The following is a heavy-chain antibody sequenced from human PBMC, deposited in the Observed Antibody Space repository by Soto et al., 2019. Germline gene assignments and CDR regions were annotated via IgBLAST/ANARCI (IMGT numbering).Heavy chain of an antibody. Sequence: GGSVKVSFKASGYAFTSYGISWVRQAPGQGREWMGWISASNGNTNYAQKIQGRVTMTTDTSTCTAYMELRRLRSDDTAVYYCARDQDILTGYYYYYYGMDVWGQGTTVTVSS. D-gene: IGHD3-9*01. CDR1: GYAFTSYG. V-gene: IGHV1-18*04. J-gene: IGHJ6*02. CDR3: ARDQDILTGYYYYYYGMDV. CDR2: ISASNGNT.